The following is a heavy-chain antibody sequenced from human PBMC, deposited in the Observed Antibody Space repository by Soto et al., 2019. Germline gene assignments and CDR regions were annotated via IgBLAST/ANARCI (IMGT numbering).Heavy chain of an antibody. CDR1: GGSISSGDYY. CDR3: ARGDPPYSSSRYRGSGAFDI. Sequence: SETLSLTCTVSGGSISSGDYYWSWLRQPPGKGLEWIGYMYYSGSTYYNPSLETRVTISADTSKNQFSLKLSSVTAADTAVYYCARGDPPYSSSRYRGSGAFDIWGQGTTVTVSS. D-gene: IGHD6-13*01. J-gene: IGHJ3*02. CDR2: MYYSGST. V-gene: IGHV4-30-4*01.